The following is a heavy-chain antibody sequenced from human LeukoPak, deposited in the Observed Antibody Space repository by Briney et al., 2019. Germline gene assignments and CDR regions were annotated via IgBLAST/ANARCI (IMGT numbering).Heavy chain of an antibody. CDR1: GGTFSSYA. V-gene: IGHV1-69*04. CDR2: IIPILGIA. Sequence: SVKVSCKASGGTFSSYAISWVRQAPGQGLEWMGRIIPILGIANYAQKFQGRVTITADKSTSTAYMELSSLRSEDTAVYYCARDNDWNYLGYYYYGMDVWGRGTTVTVSS. D-gene: IGHD1-7*01. CDR3: ARDNDWNYLGYYYYGMDV. J-gene: IGHJ6*02.